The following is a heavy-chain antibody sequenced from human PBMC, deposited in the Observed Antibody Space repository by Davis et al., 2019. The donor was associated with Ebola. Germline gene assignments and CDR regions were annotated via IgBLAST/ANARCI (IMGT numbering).Heavy chain of an antibody. J-gene: IGHJ4*02. Sequence: GESLKISCVASGFTFSTYSMSWVRQAPGKGLEWVSSISSDSDYIYYADSAKGRFTISRDNSKNTLYLQMNSLRAEDTAVYYCAKDYEWLPLFDYWGQGTLVTVSS. CDR3: AKDYEWLPLFDY. CDR1: GFTFSTYS. CDR2: ISSDSDYI. D-gene: IGHD5-12*01. V-gene: IGHV3-21*01.